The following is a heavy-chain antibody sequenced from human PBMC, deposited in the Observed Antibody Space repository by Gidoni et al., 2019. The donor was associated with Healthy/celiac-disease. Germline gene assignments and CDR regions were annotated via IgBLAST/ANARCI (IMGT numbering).Heavy chain of an antibody. Sequence: EVQLVESGGGLVQPGGSLRLSCAASGFTVSSNYMSWVRQAPGKGLEWVSVIYSGGSTYYADSVKGRFTISRHNSKNTLYLQMNSLRAEDTAVYYCARGRSYGYYYYYGMDVWGQGTTVTVSS. J-gene: IGHJ6*02. CDR2: IYSGGST. CDR1: GFTVSSNY. CDR3: ARGRSYGYYYYYGMDV. V-gene: IGHV3-53*04. D-gene: IGHD5-18*01.